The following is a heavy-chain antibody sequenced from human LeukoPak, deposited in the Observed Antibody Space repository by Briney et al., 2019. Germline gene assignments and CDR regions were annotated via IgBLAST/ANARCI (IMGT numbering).Heavy chain of an antibody. CDR1: GFTFNSYA. J-gene: IGHJ4*02. CDR3: ASSTQISKYADY. Sequence: GGSLRLSCAASGFTFNSYAMTWVRQAPGKGLEWVSTIYGSGRGTYYADSVKGRFTISRDNAKSTLYLQMNSLRAEDTAVYYCASSTQISKYADYWGQGALVTVSS. CDR2: IYGSGRGT. D-gene: IGHD2-2*01. V-gene: IGHV3-23*05.